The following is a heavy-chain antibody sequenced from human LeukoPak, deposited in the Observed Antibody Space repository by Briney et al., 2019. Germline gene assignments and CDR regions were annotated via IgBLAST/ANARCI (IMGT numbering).Heavy chain of an antibody. D-gene: IGHD2-2*01. Sequence: GGSLRLSCAASGFTFSSYAMSWVRQAPGKGLEWVSAISGSGGSTYYADSVKGRFTISRDNSKNTLYLQMNSLRAEDTAVYYCAKRYCSSTSCYFDYFDYWGRGTLVTVSS. CDR2: ISGSGGST. CDR3: AKRYCSSTSCYFDYFDY. CDR1: GFTFSSYA. J-gene: IGHJ4*02. V-gene: IGHV3-23*01.